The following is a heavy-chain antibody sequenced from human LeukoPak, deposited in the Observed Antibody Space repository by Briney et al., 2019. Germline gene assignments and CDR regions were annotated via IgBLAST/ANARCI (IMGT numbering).Heavy chain of an antibody. CDR1: GFSFSSYE. J-gene: IGHJ4*02. V-gene: IGHV3-48*03. CDR2: ISTSGSTL. CDR3: ARDGPGYIFDY. D-gene: IGHD5-18*01. Sequence: GGSLRLSCAASGFSFSSYEMNWVRQAPGKGLEWVSWISTSGSTLNYADSVKGRFTVSRDNARNSLYLQMNSLRAEDTAVYYCARDGPGYIFDYWGQGSLVTVSS.